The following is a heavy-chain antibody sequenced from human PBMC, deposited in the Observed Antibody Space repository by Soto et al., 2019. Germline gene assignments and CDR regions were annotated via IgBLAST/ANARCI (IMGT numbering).Heavy chain of an antibody. CDR1: GYTFTYRY. V-gene: IGHV1-45*02. J-gene: IGHJ4*02. Sequence: SVKVSCKASGYTFTYRYLHWVRQAPGQALEWMGWITPFNGNTNYAQKFQDRVTITRDRSMSTAYMELSSLRSEDTAMCYCASEGDSSGYLYFDYWGQGTLVTVSS. CDR2: ITPFNGNT. D-gene: IGHD3-22*01. CDR3: ASEGDSSGYLYFDY.